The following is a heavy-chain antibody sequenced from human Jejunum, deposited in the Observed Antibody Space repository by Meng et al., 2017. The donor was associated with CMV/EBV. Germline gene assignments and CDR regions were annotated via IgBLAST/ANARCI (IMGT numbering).Heavy chain of an antibody. D-gene: IGHD2-21*01. Sequence: GPSFDCVLPTPGLGLAWVGHVANKDDGSVAEYAASVRGRFIISRDDSSTSVFLQMNSLKVEDTAVYYCAARRRCVGAGCHVSFDYWGQGTQVTVSS. J-gene: IGHJ4*02. CDR2: VANKDDGSVA. CDR1: GPS. CDR3: AARRRCVGAGCHVSFDY. V-gene: IGHV3-72*01.